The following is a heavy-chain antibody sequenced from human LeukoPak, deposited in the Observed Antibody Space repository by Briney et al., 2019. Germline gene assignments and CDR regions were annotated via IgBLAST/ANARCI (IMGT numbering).Heavy chain of an antibody. CDR3: ARAYCSSTSCYFDY. CDR2: IYYSGST. Sequence: PSETLSPTCTVSGGSISSYYWSWIRQPPGKGLEGIGYIYYSGSTNYNPSLKSRVTISVDTSKNQFSLKLSSVTAADTAVYYCARAYCSSTSCYFDYWGQGTLVTVSS. CDR1: GGSISSYY. J-gene: IGHJ4*02. D-gene: IGHD2-2*01. V-gene: IGHV4-59*01.